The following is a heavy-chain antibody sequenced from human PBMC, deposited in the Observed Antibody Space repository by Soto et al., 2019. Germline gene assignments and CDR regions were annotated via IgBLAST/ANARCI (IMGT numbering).Heavy chain of an antibody. V-gene: IGHV1-69*06. CDR2: IIPLFGKA. CDR3: ATAHNSGWYFFDY. J-gene: IGHJ4*02. CDR1: GGSFSTRG. Sequence: SVKVSCKASGGSFSTRGINWVRQAPGQGLEWMGGIIPLFGKARYAETSQGRVTITADTSTGTAYMEVSSLRSDDTAVFYCATAHNSGWYFFDYWGPGTLVTVSS. D-gene: IGHD6-19*01.